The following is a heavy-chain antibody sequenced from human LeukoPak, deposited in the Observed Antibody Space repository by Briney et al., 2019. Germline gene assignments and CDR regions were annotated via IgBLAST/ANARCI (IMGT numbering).Heavy chain of an antibody. J-gene: IGHJ4*02. Sequence: PGGSLRLSCAASGFTFSSYSMNWVRQAPGEGLEWVSYISSSSSTIYYADSVKGRFTISRDNAKNSLYLQMNSLRAEDTAVYYCAREAVDTAMGDFDYWGQGTLVTVSS. CDR3: AREAVDTAMGDFDY. CDR2: ISSSSSTI. CDR1: GFTFSSYS. D-gene: IGHD5-18*01. V-gene: IGHV3-48*01.